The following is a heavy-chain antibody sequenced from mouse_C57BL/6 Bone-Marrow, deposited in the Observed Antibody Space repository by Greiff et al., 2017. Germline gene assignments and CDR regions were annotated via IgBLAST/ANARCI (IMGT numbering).Heavy chain of an antibody. J-gene: IGHJ1*03. D-gene: IGHD2-1*01. V-gene: IGHV1-74*01. CDR3: ARGGNYYWYFDV. CDR1: GYTFTSYW. CDR2: IHPSDSDT. Sequence: QVQLQQPGAELVKPGASVKVSCKASGYTFTSYWMHWVKQRPGQGLEWIGRIHPSDSDTNYNQKFKGKATLTVDKSSSTAYMQLSRLTSEDSAVXYCARGGNYYWYFDVWGTGTTVTVSS.